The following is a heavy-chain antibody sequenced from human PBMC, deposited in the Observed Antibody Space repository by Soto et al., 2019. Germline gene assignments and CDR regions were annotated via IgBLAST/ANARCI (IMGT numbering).Heavy chain of an antibody. CDR2: IYYSGST. J-gene: IGHJ6*02. V-gene: IGHV4-61*01. CDR3: ASAPLLAGYYYYCGMDV. Sequence: QVQLQESGPGLVKPSETLSLTCTVSGGSVSSGSYYWSWIRQPPGKGLEWIGYIYYSGSTNYNPSLKSRVTISVDMPKNQFSLKLSSVTAADTAVYYCASAPLLAGYYYYCGMDVWGQGTTVTVSS. D-gene: IGHD2-15*01. CDR1: GGSVSSGSYY.